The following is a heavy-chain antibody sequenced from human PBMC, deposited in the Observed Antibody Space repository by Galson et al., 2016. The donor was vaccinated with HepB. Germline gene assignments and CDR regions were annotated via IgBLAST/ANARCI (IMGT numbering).Heavy chain of an antibody. J-gene: IGHJ5*02. CDR1: GFTFSSYA. Sequence: SLRLSCAASGFTFSSYAMNWVRQAPGKGLEWVSAISGTGGSTYYGDSVKGRFTISRDNSKNTLYLQMNSLRAEDTAVYYCAKGNEESNSGSSWYNWFDPWGQGTLVIVSS. CDR3: AKGNEESNSGSSWYNWFDP. CDR2: ISGTGGST. V-gene: IGHV3-23*01. D-gene: IGHD6-13*01.